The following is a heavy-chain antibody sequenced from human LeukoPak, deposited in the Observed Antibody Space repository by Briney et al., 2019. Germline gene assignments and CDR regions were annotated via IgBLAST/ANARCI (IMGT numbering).Heavy chain of an antibody. CDR2: IYTSGST. Sequence: SETLSLTCAVSGYSISSGYYWGWIRQPPGKGLEWIGRIYTSGSTNYNPSLKSRVTMSVDTSKNQFSLKLSSVTAADTAVYYCARAYYDSSGYRFAFDIWGQGTMVTVSS. V-gene: IGHV4-38-2*01. D-gene: IGHD3-22*01. CDR3: ARAYYDSSGYRFAFDI. CDR1: GYSISSGYY. J-gene: IGHJ3*02.